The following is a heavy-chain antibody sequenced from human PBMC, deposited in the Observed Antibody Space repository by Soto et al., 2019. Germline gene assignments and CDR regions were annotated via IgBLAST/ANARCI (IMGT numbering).Heavy chain of an antibody. CDR3: ARTSYDTSGTAADP. CDR1: GGSISSGNYY. CDR2: IYYSGST. D-gene: IGHD3-22*01. V-gene: IGHV4-31*03. Sequence: QVQLQESGPGLVKPSQTLSLSCTVAGGSISSGNYYWSWIRQHPGKGLEWIGYIYYSGSTYYNPSLTRRVNISVDTSKNQFSLKRSSVTAADTAMYYCARTSYDTSGTAADPWGQGTLVTVSS. J-gene: IGHJ5*02.